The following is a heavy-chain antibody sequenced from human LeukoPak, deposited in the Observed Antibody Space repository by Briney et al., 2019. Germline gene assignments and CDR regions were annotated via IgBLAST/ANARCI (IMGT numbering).Heavy chain of an antibody. D-gene: IGHD1-7*01. J-gene: IGHJ4*02. CDR3: ARAWEAVAGNYGVIDY. V-gene: IGHV1-46*01. CDR1: GGTFSSYA. CDR2: INPDGGNT. Sequence: ASVKVSCKASGGTFSSYAISWVRQAPGQVLEWMGLINPDGGNTNYAQNFQGRVTMTRDMSTSTVYMELNSLRSEDTAVYYCARAWEAVAGNYGVIDYWGQGTLVTVSS.